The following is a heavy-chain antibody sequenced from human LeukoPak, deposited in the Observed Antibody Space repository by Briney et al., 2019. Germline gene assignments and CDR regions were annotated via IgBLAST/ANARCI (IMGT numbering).Heavy chain of an antibody. D-gene: IGHD1-26*01. J-gene: IGHJ6*03. CDR3: ARVVTYYYYMDV. CDR2: IYYSGST. Sequence: SETLSLTCTVSGGSISSHYWSWIRQPPGKRLEWIGYIYYSGSTNYNPSLKSRVTISVDTSKNQFSLKLSSVTAADTAVYYCARVVTYYYYMDVWGKGTTVTVSS. V-gene: IGHV4-59*11. CDR1: GGSISSHY.